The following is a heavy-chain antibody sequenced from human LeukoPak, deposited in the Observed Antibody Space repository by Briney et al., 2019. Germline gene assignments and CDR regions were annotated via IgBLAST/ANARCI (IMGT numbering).Heavy chain of an antibody. CDR1: GYTFTGYY. CDR2: INPNSGGT. J-gene: IGHJ4*02. D-gene: IGHD2-2*01. Sequence: ASVKVSCTASGYTFTGYYMHWVRQAPGQGLEWMGWINPNSGGTNYAQKFQGRVTMTRDTSISTAYMELSRLRSDDTAVYYCARLGYCSSTSCYDDQAVDYRGQGTLVSVSS. V-gene: IGHV1-2*02. CDR3: ARLGYCSSTSCYDDQAVDY.